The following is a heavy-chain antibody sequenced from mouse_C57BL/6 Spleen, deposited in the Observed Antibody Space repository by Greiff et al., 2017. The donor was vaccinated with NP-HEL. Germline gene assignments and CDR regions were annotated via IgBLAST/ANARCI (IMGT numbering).Heavy chain of an antibody. J-gene: IGHJ3*01. D-gene: IGHD2-5*01. CDR2: ISDGGSYT. CDR1: GFTFSSYA. CDR3: ARDQGYYSNQFAY. V-gene: IGHV5-4*01. Sequence: EVMLVESGGGLVKPGGSLKLSCAASGFTFSSYAMSWVRQTPEKRLEWVATISDGGSYTYYPDNVKGRFTISRDNAKNNLYLQMSHLKSEDTAMYYCARDQGYYSNQFAYWGQGTLVTVSA.